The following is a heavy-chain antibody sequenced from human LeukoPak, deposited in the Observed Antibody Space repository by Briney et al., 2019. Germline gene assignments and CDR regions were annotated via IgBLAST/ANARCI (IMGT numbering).Heavy chain of an antibody. J-gene: IGHJ4*02. V-gene: IGHV1-2*02. CDR3: ARDLSIAAPGTDFDY. Sequence: ASVKVSCKASGYTFTGYSVHWVRQAPGQGLEWMGWINPNSGGTKYALKFQGRVTMTRDTSISTAYMELSRLTSDDTAVYYCARDLSIAAPGTDFDYWGQGTLATVSS. D-gene: IGHD6-13*01. CDR2: INPNSGGT. CDR1: GYTFTGYS.